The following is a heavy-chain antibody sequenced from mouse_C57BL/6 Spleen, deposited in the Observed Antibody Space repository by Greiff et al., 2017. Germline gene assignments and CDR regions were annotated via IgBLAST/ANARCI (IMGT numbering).Heavy chain of an antibody. J-gene: IGHJ1*03. V-gene: IGHV1-64*01. CDR1: GYTFTSYW. Sequence: QVQLQQPGAELVKPGASVKLSCKASGYTFTSYWKHWVKQRPGQGLEWIGMIHPNSGSTNYNEKVKSKATLTVDKSSSTAYMQLSSLTSEDSAVYYCAVIGYFDVWGTGTTVTVSS. CDR2: IHPNSGST. CDR3: AVIGYFDV.